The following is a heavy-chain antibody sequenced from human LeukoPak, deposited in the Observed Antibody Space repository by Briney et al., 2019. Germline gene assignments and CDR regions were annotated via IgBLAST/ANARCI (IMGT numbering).Heavy chain of an antibody. D-gene: IGHD2-21*02. Sequence: ASVKVSCKASGYTFTSYGVSWVRQAPGEGLEWMGWISSYNGNTNYAQKLQGRVTMTTDTSATTAYVELRSLRSDDTAVYYCARDRRLVTALPTYYYYGMDVWGQGTTVTVSS. CDR3: ARDRRLVTALPTYYYYGMDV. CDR2: ISSYNGNT. J-gene: IGHJ6*02. V-gene: IGHV1-18*01. CDR1: GYTFTSYG.